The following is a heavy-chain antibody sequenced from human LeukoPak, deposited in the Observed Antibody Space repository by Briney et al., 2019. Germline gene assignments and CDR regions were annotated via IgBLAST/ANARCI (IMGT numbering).Heavy chain of an antibody. D-gene: IGHD4-11*01. V-gene: IGHV1-8*01. CDR1: GYTFTSYD. J-gene: IGHJ5*02. Sequence: GASVKVSCKASGYTFTSYDINWVRQATGQGLEWMGWMNPNSGNTHYDQKFQGRVTMTRNTSISTAYMELSSLRSEDTAVYYCARVGDYPKRWFDPWGQGTLVTVSS. CDR2: MNPNSGNT. CDR3: ARVGDYPKRWFDP.